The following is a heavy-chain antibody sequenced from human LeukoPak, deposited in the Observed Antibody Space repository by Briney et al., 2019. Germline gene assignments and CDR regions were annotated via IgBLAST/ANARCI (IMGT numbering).Heavy chain of an antibody. V-gene: IGHV4-59*01. D-gene: IGHD2-8*02. J-gene: IGHJ4*02. CDR3: ARHYCTGDNCYYFDY. Sequence: SETLSLTCTGSDSSINYYYWSWIRQPPGKGLEWIGFVYYNGNTNYNPSLKSRVSLSVDTSKNQFSLRLNSVTAADTAVYYCARHYCTGDNCYYFDYWGQGTLVTVSS. CDR1: DSSINYYY. CDR2: VYYNGNT.